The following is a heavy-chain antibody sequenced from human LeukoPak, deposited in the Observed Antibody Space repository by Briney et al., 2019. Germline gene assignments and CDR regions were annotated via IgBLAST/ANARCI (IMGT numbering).Heavy chain of an antibody. CDR2: ISSSSSYI. V-gene: IGHV3-21*01. CDR3: ARRYCSSVSCYNLDY. CDR1: GFTFSSYS. Sequence: PGGSLRLSCAASGFTFSSYSMNWVRQAPGKGLEWVSSISSSSSYIYYADSVKGRFTISRDNAKNSLYLQMNSLRAEDTAVYYCARRYCSSVSCYNLDYWGQGTLVTVSS. J-gene: IGHJ4*02. D-gene: IGHD2-2*02.